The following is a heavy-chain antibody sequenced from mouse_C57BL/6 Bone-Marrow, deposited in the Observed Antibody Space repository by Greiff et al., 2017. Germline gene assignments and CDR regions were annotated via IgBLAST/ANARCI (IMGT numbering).Heavy chain of an antibody. Sequence: QVQLQQPGAELVKPGASVKLSCKASGYTFTSYWMHWVKQRPGQGLEWIGMIHPNSGSTNYNEKFKSKATLTVDKSSSTAYMQLSSLTSEDSAVYYCAREADDYDGFAYWGQGTLVTVSA. CDR1: GYTFTSYW. D-gene: IGHD2-4*01. V-gene: IGHV1-64*01. CDR3: AREADDYDGFAY. J-gene: IGHJ3*01. CDR2: IHPNSGST.